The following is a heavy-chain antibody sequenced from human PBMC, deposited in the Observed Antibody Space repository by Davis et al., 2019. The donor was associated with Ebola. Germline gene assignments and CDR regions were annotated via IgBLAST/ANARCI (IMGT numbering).Heavy chain of an antibody. CDR3: TSQILVWDYYAKDV. Sequence: PGGSLRLSCAASRFTFSSFGMHWVRQAPGKGLEWVGRIKSKIDGGTTDYAAPVKGRFTISRDDSKNTLYLQMNSLKTEDTAVYYCTSQILVWDYYAKDVWGQGTTVTVSS. V-gene: IGHV3-15*01. D-gene: IGHD5/OR15-5a*01. CDR1: RFTFSSFG. J-gene: IGHJ6*02. CDR2: IKSKIDGGTT.